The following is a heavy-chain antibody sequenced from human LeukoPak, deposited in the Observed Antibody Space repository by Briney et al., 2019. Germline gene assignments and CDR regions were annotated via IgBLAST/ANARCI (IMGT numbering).Heavy chain of an antibody. CDR2: ISDSGVST. Sequence: PGGSLRLSRAASGFPFRSYAVTWGRPAPGKRLEWVSTISDSGVSTHYADSVKGRFTISRDNAKNSLYLQMNSLRAEDTAVYYCARGWNDPRFDYWGQGTLVTVSS. CDR3: ARGWNDPRFDY. D-gene: IGHD1-1*01. CDR1: GFPFRSYA. J-gene: IGHJ4*02. V-gene: IGHV3-23*01.